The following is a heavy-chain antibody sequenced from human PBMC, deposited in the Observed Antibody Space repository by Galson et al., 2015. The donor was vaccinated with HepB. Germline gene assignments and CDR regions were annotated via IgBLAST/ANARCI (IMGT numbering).Heavy chain of an antibody. D-gene: IGHD6-19*01. V-gene: IGHV3-30*02. CDR1: GFTFSSYG. J-gene: IGHJ4*02. Sequence: SLRLSCAASGFTFSSYGMHWVRQAPGKGLEWVAFIRYDGSNKYYADSVKGRFTISRDNSKNTLYLQMNSLRAEDTAVYYCAKDHWRSSGYNNYFDYWGQGTLVTVSS. CDR2: IRYDGSNK. CDR3: AKDHWRSSGYNNYFDY.